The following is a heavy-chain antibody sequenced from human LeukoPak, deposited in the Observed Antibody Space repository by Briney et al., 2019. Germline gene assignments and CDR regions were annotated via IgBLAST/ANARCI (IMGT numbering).Heavy chain of an antibody. CDR1: GFPFSIYE. CDR3: VRGGERTGNSYFDL. V-gene: IGHV3-48*03. D-gene: IGHD2-8*02. CDR2: IHSSGTIK. Sequence: GGSLRLSCAVSGFPFSIYEMNWVRQAPGKGLEWVSNIHSSGTIKYYADSVKGRFSISRDNAKSSLYLQMDSLRADDTALYYCVRGGERTGNSYFDLWGRGTLVTVSS. J-gene: IGHJ2*01.